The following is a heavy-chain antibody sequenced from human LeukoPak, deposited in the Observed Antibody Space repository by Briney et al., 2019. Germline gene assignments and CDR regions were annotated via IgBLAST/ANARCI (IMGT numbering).Heavy chain of an antibody. J-gene: IGHJ4*02. Sequence: GGTLRLSCAASGFIFSNYGMSWVRQAPGEGLEWVSAIRGNADTTYYADSVKGRFTIFRDNNKNMVYLQMNSLRVEDTAVYYCAKGHGDASGYYYFDSWGQGTLVTVSS. CDR2: IRGNADTT. V-gene: IGHV3-23*01. CDR3: AKGHGDASGYYYFDS. CDR1: GFIFSNYG. D-gene: IGHD3-22*01.